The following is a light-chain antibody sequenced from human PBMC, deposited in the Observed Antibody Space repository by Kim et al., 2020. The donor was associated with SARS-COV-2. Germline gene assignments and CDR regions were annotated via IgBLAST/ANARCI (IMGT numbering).Light chain of an antibody. CDR2: LGS. V-gene: IGKV2-28*01. Sequence: DIVMTQSPLSLPVTPGEPASISCRSSQSLLHSNGYNYLDWYLQKPGQSPQVLIYLGSNRASGVPDRFSGSGSGTDFTLKISRVEAEDVGVYYCMQALQTPSTFGQGTRLEIK. CDR1: QSLLHSNGYNY. J-gene: IGKJ5*01. CDR3: MQALQTPST.